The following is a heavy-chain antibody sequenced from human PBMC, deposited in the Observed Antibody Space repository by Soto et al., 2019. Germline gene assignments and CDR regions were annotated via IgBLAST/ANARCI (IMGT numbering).Heavy chain of an antibody. CDR1: GFTVSNNH. D-gene: IGHD3-9*01. CDR3: AGHLTTAASLDY. J-gene: IGHJ4*02. CDR2: VHGGGST. V-gene: IGHV3-53*01. Sequence: VQLVESGGGLIQPGGSLRLSCAASGFTVSNNHMTWVRQAAGKGLELVSFVHGGGSTSYADSVKGRFTISRDNSKITPYLQMDSLRAEDTAIYYCAGHLTTAASLDYWGRGTLVTVSS.